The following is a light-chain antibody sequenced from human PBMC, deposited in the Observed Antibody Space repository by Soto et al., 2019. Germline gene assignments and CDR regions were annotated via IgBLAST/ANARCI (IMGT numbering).Light chain of an antibody. Sequence: IVLTQSPCTLSLSTGERATLSCRASQSVSSSYLAWYQQKPGQAPRLLIYGASSRATGIPDRFSGSGSGTDFTLTISRLEPEDFAVYYCQQYGSSSLTFGGGT. CDR1: QSVSSSY. CDR3: QQYGSSSLT. CDR2: GAS. V-gene: IGKV3-20*01. J-gene: IGKJ4*01.